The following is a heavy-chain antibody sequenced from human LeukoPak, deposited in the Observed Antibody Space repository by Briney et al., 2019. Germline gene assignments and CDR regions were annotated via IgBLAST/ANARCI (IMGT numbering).Heavy chain of an antibody. CDR1: GGSIRSSY. Sequence: SETLSLTCTVSGGSIRSSYWSWFWHRPRKGLEWIGYIYYSGSTNSNPSLKSRVTISVDTSKSQFSLKLSSVTAADTAVYYCASHKGFWGQGTLVTVSS. CDR2: IYYSGST. V-gene: IGHV4-59*01. CDR3: ASHKGF. J-gene: IGHJ4*02.